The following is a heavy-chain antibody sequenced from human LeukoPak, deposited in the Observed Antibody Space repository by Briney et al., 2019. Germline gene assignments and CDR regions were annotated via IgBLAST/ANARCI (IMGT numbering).Heavy chain of an antibody. D-gene: IGHD3-22*01. Sequence: ASETLSLTCTVSGGSISSGDYYWSWIRQPPGKGLEWIGYIYYSGSTYYNPSLKSRVTISVDTSKNQFSLKLSSVTAAATAVYYCARALIDSSRYYSTPPDAFDIWGQGTMVTVSS. CDR1: GGSISSGDYY. V-gene: IGHV4-30-4*01. J-gene: IGHJ3*02. CDR3: ARALIDSSRYYSTPPDAFDI. CDR2: IYYSGST.